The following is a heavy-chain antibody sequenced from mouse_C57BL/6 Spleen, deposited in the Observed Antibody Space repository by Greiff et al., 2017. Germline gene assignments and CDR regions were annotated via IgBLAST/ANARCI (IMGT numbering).Heavy chain of an antibody. J-gene: IGHJ2*01. CDR3: ARDYYGSSY. D-gene: IGHD1-1*01. CDR2: IHPNSGST. Sequence: QVQLQQSGAELVKPGASVKLSCKASGYPFTSYWMPWVKQRPGQGLEWIGMIHPNSGSTNYNEKFKSKATLTVDKSSSTAYMQLISLTSEDSAVYYCARDYYGSSYWGQGTTLTVSS. V-gene: IGHV1-64*01. CDR1: GYPFTSYW.